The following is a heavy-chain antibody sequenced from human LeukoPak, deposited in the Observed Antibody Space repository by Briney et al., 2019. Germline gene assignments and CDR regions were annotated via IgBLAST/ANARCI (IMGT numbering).Heavy chain of an antibody. D-gene: IGHD3-10*01. J-gene: IGHJ4*02. CDR1: GFTFSSNY. CDR3: ARGTPLLGFDY. Sequence: PGGSLRLSCAASGFTFSSNYMSWVRQAPGKGLEWASVIYAGGSTYYADSVKGRFTISRDNSKNTLYLQMNSLRAEDTAVYYCARGTPLLGFDYWGRGTLVTVSS. V-gene: IGHV3-66*01. CDR2: IYAGGST.